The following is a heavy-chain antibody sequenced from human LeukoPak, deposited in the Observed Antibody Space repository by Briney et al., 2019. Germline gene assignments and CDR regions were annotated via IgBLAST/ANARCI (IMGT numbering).Heavy chain of an antibody. J-gene: IGHJ5*02. D-gene: IGHD3-10*01. CDR3: ARSIFGEFQNWFDP. CDR2: IYYSGST. Sequence: SETLSLTCTVSGGSISSYYWSWIRQPPGKGLEWIGYIYYSGSTNYNPSLKSRVTISVDTSKNQFSLKLSSVTAADTAVYYCARSIFGEFQNWFDPWGQGTLVTVSS. V-gene: IGHV4-59*08. CDR1: GGSISSYY.